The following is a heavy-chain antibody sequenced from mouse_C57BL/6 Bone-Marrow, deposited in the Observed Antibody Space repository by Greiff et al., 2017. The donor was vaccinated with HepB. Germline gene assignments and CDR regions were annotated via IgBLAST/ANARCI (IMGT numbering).Heavy chain of an antibody. V-gene: IGHV5-12*01. CDR3: ARHDYYGTAMDY. J-gene: IGHJ4*01. Sequence: EVMLVESGGGLVQPGGSLKLSCAASGFTFSDYYMYWVRKTPEKRLGWVAYISNGGGSTYYPDTVRGRFTISRDNAKNTLYLQMSRLKSEDTAMYYCARHDYYGTAMDYWGQGTSVTVSS. D-gene: IGHD1-1*01. CDR1: GFTFSDYY. CDR2: ISNGGGST.